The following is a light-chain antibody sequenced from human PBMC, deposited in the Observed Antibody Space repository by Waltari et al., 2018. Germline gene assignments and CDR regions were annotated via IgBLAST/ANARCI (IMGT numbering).Light chain of an antibody. CDR1: SGHSSNI. CDR2: VNSDGSH. Sequence: QLVLTQSPSASASLGASVKLTCTLSSGHSSNIIAWHQQQPEKCPRYLMKVNSDGSHTKGDEIPDRFSGSSSGAERYLTISSVQSEDEADYYCQTGGHGTWVFGGGTKLTVL. J-gene: IGLJ3*02. CDR3: QTGGHGTWV. V-gene: IGLV4-69*01.